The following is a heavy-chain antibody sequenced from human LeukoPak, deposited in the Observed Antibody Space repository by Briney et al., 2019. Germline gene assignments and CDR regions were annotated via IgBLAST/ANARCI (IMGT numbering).Heavy chain of an antibody. Sequence: GGSLRLSCAVSGFTFSSYGMSWVRQAPGKGLEWVSAISGSGGSTYYADSVKGRFTISRDNAKNSLYLQMNSLRAEDTAVYYCARAFYDFLTGYPAYFDYWGQGTLVTVSS. J-gene: IGHJ4*02. D-gene: IGHD3-9*01. V-gene: IGHV3-23*01. CDR2: ISGSGGST. CDR3: ARAFYDFLTGYPAYFDY. CDR1: GFTFSSYG.